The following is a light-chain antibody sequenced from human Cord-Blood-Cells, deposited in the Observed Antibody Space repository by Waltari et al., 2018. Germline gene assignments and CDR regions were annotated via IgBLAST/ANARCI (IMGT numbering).Light chain of an antibody. J-gene: IGLJ2*01. Sequence: QSALTQPASVSVSPGQSITISCTGTSSDVGGYNYVSSYQQHPCKAPKFMIYDVSTRPSGVSNRFSGSKSGNTASLTISGLQAEDEADYYCSSYTSSSTYVVFGGGTKLTVL. CDR1: SSDVGGYNY. CDR2: DVS. V-gene: IGLV2-14*01. CDR3: SSYTSSSTYVV.